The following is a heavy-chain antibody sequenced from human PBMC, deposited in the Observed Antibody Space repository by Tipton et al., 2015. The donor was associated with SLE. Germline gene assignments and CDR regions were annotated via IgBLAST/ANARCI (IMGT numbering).Heavy chain of an antibody. CDR1: GFTFGSYS. V-gene: IGHV4-34*01. Sequence: LRLSCAASGFTFGSYSMNWVRQAPGKGLEWIGEISHTGSTNFNPSLKSRVAISADTSKRQFSLKLSSVTAADTAVYYCARVKRITMIVGRWAFDIWGQGTMVTVSS. CDR3: ARVKRITMIVGRWAFDI. CDR2: ISHTGST. D-gene: IGHD3-22*01. J-gene: IGHJ3*02.